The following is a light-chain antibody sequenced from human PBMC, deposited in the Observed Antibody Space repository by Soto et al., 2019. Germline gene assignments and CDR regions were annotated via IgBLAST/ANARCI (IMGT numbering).Light chain of an antibody. CDR3: HQYGISPPT. CDR1: QSVSGSD. CDR2: GVS. J-gene: IGKJ1*01. Sequence: EVVLTQSPGTLSLSPGERATLSCRASQSVSGSDLAWYQQKPGQAPGLLISGVSNRATGTPDRFSGSGSGTDFTLTISSLEPEDFAVFYCHQYGISPPTFGPGTKVEI. V-gene: IGKV3-20*01.